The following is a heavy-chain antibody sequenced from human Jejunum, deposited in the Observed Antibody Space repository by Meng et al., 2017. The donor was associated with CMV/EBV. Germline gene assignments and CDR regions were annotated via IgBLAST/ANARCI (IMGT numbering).Heavy chain of an antibody. CDR2: IYPDDSQR. CDR1: GYSFSTYW. J-gene: IGHJ3*02. Sequence: GYGYSFSTYWIGWVRHMPGKGLEWMGIIYPDDSQRRNNPSFQGQVTISADKSISTAYLHWSSLQASDTAMYYCATQTGLGNDAFDIWGQGTMVTVSS. V-gene: IGHV5-51*01. D-gene: IGHD7-27*01. CDR3: ATQTGLGNDAFDI.